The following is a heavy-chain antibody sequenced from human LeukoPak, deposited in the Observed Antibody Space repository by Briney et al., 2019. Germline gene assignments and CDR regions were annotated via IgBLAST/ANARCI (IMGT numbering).Heavy chain of an antibody. CDR3: ARDSEAVAGTFPA. V-gene: IGHV3-21*01. Sequence: GGSLRLSCAASGVTFSSDSMNGGREAPGRGLEWVSSISISSSDIYYADSVKGRFTISRDNAKNSLYLQMNSLRAEDTAVYYCARDSEAVAGTFPAWGQGTLVTVSS. CDR2: ISISSSDI. J-gene: IGHJ5*02. D-gene: IGHD6-19*01. CDR1: GVTFSSDS.